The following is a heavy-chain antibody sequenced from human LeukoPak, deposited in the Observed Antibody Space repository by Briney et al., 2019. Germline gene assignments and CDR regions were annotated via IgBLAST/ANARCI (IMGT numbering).Heavy chain of an antibody. D-gene: IGHD3-16*01. V-gene: IGHV7-4-1*02. CDR2: VNTHTGNP. CDR3: SRGRPLWDL. CDR1: GYTFTNEP. J-gene: IGHJ4*02. Sequence: ASVKVSCKASGYTFTNEPINWVRQAPGQGLEWMGWVNTHTGNPTYAQGFTARFVFSLVTSVNTAHLVLTSVQADDTGVYYCSRGRPLWDLGGQGTLATVPS.